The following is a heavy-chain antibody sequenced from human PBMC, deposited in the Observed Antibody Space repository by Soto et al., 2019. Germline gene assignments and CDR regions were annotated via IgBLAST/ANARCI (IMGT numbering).Heavy chain of an antibody. D-gene: IGHD3-3*01. J-gene: IGHJ5*02. V-gene: IGHV1-2*02. Sequence: GASVKVSCKASGYTFTGYYMHWVRQAPGQGLEWMGWINPNSGGTNYAQKFQGRVTMTRDTSISTAYMELSRLRSDDTAVYYCAREIENDFWSGYTLDPWGQGTLVTVSS. CDR1: GYTFTGYY. CDR2: INPNSGGT. CDR3: AREIENDFWSGYTLDP.